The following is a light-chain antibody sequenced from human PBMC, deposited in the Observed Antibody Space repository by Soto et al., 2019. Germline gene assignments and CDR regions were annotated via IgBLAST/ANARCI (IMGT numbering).Light chain of an antibody. CDR2: AVN. J-gene: IGLJ3*02. V-gene: IGLV2-14*01. CDR3: SSYTSSSTSV. Sequence: QSALTQPASVSGSPGQSITISCTGTSSDVGGYKYVSWYQHHPGQAPKLMIHAVNSRPSGVSTRFSGSKSGNTASLTISGLQPEDEADYYCSSYTSSSTSVFGGGTKLTVL. CDR1: SSDVGGYKY.